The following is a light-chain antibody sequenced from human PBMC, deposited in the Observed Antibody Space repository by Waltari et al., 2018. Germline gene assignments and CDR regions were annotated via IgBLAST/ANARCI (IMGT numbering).Light chain of an antibody. CDR3: QQYSDWPPGT. CDR1: QSISNT. V-gene: IGKV3-15*01. Sequence: EIVMTQSPATLSVSPGERATLSCRASQSISNTLAWYQPKPGQAPRLLVYATSARATGVPARFSGSGSGTEFTLTINSLQSEDFAVYYCQQYSDWPPGTFGPGTKVDIK. CDR2: ATS. J-gene: IGKJ3*01.